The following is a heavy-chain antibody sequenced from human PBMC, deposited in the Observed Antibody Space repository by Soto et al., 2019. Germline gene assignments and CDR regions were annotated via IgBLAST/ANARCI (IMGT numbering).Heavy chain of an antibody. J-gene: IGHJ3*02. V-gene: IGHV3-48*02. D-gene: IGHD3-22*01. CDR1: GFTFSSYS. Sequence: GGSLRLSCAASGFTFSSYSMNWVRQAPGKGLEWVSYISSSSSTIYYADSVKGRFTISRDNAKNSLYLQMNSLRDEDTAVYYCATGSYYDDTPWAFDIWGQGTMVTVSS. CDR2: ISSSSSTI. CDR3: ATGSYYDDTPWAFDI.